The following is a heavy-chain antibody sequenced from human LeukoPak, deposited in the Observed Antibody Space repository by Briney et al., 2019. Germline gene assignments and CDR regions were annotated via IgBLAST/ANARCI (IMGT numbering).Heavy chain of an antibody. V-gene: IGHV4-4*07. CDR1: GGSISKQY. CDR3: TRDSGTTGEVKFDP. Sequence: PSETLSPTCTVSGGSISKQYWTWVRQSAGKGLEWIGRIYGDGTITYNPSLKSRVTMSVDTSKNQFSLRLTSATAADTAMYYCTRDSGTTGEVKFDPWGQGILVTVSS. CDR2: IYGDGTI. J-gene: IGHJ5*02. D-gene: IGHD3-10*01.